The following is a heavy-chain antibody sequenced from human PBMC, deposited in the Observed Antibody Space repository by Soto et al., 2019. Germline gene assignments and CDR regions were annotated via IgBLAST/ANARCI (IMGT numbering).Heavy chain of an antibody. CDR2: ISSSSSNI. CDR3: ARGGGCSGGSCDFDD. J-gene: IGHJ4*02. D-gene: IGHD2-15*01. CDR1: GFTFSSYS. Sequence: EVQLVEPGGGLVQPGGSLRLSCAASGFTFSSYSMNWVRQAPGKGLEWVSYISSSSSNIYYADSVKGRFTIYRDNAKNSLYLQMNSLRAEDTAVYYCARGGGCSGGSCDFDDWGQGTLVTVSS. V-gene: IGHV3-48*01.